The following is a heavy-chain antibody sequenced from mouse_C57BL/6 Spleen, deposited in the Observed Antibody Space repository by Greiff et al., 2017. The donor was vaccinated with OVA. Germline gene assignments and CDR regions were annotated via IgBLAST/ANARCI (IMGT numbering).Heavy chain of an antibody. J-gene: IGHJ1*03. V-gene: IGHV5-4*01. Sequence: EVKLMESGGGLVKPGGSLKLSCAASGFTFSSYAMSWVRQTPEQRLEWVATISDGGSYTYYPDNVQGRFTISRDNAKNNLYLQMSHLKSEDTAMYYCARDGGIVTGYFDVWGTGTTVTVSS. CDR3: ARDGGIVTGYFDV. CDR2: ISDGGSYT. D-gene: IGHD2-5*01. CDR1: GFTFSSYA.